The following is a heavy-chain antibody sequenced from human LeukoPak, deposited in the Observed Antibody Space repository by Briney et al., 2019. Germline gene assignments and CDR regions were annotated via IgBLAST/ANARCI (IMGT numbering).Heavy chain of an antibody. Sequence: SETLSLTCTVSGGSISSSSYYWGWIRQPPGKGLEWIGSIYYSGSTYYNPSLKSRVTISVDTSKNQFSLNLSSVTAADTAVYYCARDLLQQQLGTAYFDYWGQGTLVTVSS. J-gene: IGHJ4*02. CDR1: GGSISSSSYY. CDR3: ARDLLQQQLGTAYFDY. D-gene: IGHD6-13*01. CDR2: IYYSGST. V-gene: IGHV4-39*02.